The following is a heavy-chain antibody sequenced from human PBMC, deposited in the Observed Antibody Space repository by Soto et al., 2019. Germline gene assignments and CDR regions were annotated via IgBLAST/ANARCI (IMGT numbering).Heavy chain of an antibody. J-gene: IGHJ3*01. CDR1: GYRFTNYW. CDR3: ARQRGAVTHAFEL. V-gene: IGHV5-10-1*03. CDR2: IDPSDSFT. D-gene: IGHD4-17*01. Sequence: EVQLVQSGAEVKKPGESLRISCKGSGYRFTNYWINWVRQMPGKGLELMGKIDPSDSFTNYSPSFQGHVTISVDKSLTTAYLQWSSLKASDTAIYYCARQRGAVTHAFELWGQGTIVTVSS.